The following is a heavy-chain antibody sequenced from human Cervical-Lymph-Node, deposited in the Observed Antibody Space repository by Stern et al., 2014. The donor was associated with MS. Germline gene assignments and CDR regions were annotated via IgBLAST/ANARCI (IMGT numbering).Heavy chain of an antibody. V-gene: IGHV1-69*01. CDR3: AGSTVVGVAAGHYYGMDV. Sequence: QVQLEESGAEVKKPGSSVKVSCKASGGTFSRHAISWVRQAPGQGLEWMGGLIPMFGTANHAQTFQGRVTIPAADSPRPAYLDLSSLRSEDTAVYYCAGSTVVGVAAGHYYGMDVWGQGTTVTVSS. D-gene: IGHD2-15*01. J-gene: IGHJ6*02. CDR1: GGTFSRHA. CDR2: LIPMFGTA.